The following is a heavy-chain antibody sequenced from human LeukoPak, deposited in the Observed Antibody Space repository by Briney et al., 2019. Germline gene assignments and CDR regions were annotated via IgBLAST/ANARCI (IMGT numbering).Heavy chain of an antibody. V-gene: IGHV1-2*02. CDR3: ARLFYYDSSGYYGDY. J-gene: IGHJ4*02. CDR1: GYIFTGYY. Sequence: GASVKVSCKASGYIFTGYYMHWVRQAPGQGLEWMGWINPNSGGTNYAQRFQGRVTMTRDTSISTAYMELSRLRSDDTAVYYCARLFYYDSSGYYGDYWGQGTLVTVSS. CDR2: INPNSGGT. D-gene: IGHD3-22*01.